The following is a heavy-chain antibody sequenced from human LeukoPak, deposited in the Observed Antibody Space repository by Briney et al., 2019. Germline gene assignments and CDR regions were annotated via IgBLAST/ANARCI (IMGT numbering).Heavy chain of an antibody. V-gene: IGHV1-46*02. J-gene: IGHJ4*02. D-gene: IGHD3-10*01. CDR2: INPSGGST. Sequence: GASVKVSCKASGYTFNGYYIHWVRQAPGQGLEWMGIINPSGGSTSYAQKFQGRVTMTTDTSTSTAYMELRSLRSDDTAVYYCARRIRGVSVFDYWGQGTLVTVSS. CDR3: ARRIRGVSVFDY. CDR1: GYTFNGYY.